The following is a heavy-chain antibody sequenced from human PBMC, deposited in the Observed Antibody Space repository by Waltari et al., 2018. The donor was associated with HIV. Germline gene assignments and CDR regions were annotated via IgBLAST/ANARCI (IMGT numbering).Heavy chain of an antibody. J-gene: IGHJ4*02. CDR1: GFTFSDYA. CDR2: ISYDGSIK. D-gene: IGHD6-25*01. CDR3: TGSSG. V-gene: IGHV3-30*01. Sequence: QVQLVASCGGVVQPAGSLSLACAASGFTFSDYAMHWVRQAPGKGLDWVAAISYDGSIKHYADSVKGRFTISRDNSKNSLSLQMNSLRAEDTAVYYCTGSSGWGQGTLVAVSS.